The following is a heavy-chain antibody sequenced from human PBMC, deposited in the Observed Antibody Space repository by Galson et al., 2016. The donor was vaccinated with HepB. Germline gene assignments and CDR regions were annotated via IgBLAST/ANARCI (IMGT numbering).Heavy chain of an antibody. CDR1: GGPLSSSSYY. CDR3: ARVDYDFWSGYSETFDI. D-gene: IGHD3-3*01. Sequence: SETLSLTCTVSGGPLSSSSYYWGWIRQPPGKGLEWIAHIFSRGSANYNPALKSRVTISVDTSKSQFSLKLSSVTAADTAVYYCARVDYDFWSGYSETFDIWGQGTMVTVSS. V-gene: IGHV4-61*01. CDR2: IFSRGSA. J-gene: IGHJ3*02.